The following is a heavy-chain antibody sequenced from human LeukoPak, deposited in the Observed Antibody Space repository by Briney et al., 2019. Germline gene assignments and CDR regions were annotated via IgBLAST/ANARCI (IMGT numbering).Heavy chain of an antibody. CDR1: GFSFSSYW. D-gene: IGHD5-12*01. V-gene: IGHV3-74*01. CDR2: INNDGTAT. Sequence: GGSLRLSCAASGFSFSSYWMHWVRQAPGKGLVWVSRINNDGTATVYADSAKGRFTISRDNSKNTLYLQMNSLRAEDTAVYYCAKGVATTDFDYWGQGTLVTVSS. J-gene: IGHJ4*02. CDR3: AKGVATTDFDY.